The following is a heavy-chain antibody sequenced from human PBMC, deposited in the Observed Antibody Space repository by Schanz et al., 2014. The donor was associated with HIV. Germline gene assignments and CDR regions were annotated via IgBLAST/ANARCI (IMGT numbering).Heavy chain of an antibody. CDR3: ARLMIENWFDP. D-gene: IGHD3-16*01. CDR1: GGSFSAYY. J-gene: IGHJ5*02. CDR2: ISYSGNT. V-gene: IGHV4-34*01. Sequence: QVQLQQWGAGLLKPSETLSLTCVVYGGSFSAYYWSWIRQPPGKGLEWIGYISYSGNTHYKASLKSRVSISADTSQNQFSLKLRSVTAADTAIYYCARLMIENWFDPWGQGSLVTVSS.